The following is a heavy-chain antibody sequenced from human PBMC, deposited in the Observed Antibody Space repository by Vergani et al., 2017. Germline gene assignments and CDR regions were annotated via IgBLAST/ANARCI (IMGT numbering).Heavy chain of an antibody. Sequence: QVQLVQSGAEVKKPGSSVKVSCKASGGTFSSYAISWVRQAPGQGLEWMGRIIPIFGTANYAQKFQGRVTITADESTSTAYMELSSVTAADTAVYYCARGSVLRQNRLRGAAMDYYGMDVWGQGTTVTVSS. V-gene: IGHV1-69*13. D-gene: IGHD2-2*01. CDR1: GGTFSSYA. J-gene: IGHJ6*02. CDR2: IIPIFGTA. CDR3: ARGSVLRQNRLRGAAMDYYGMDV.